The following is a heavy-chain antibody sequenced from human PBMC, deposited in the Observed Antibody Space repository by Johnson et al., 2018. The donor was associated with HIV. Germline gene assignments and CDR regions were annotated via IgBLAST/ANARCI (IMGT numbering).Heavy chain of an antibody. CDR1: GFTFSREN. CDR3: ARDRRVAAITYAFDF. Sequence: QVQLVESGGGVVQPGMSLRLSYAASGFTFSRENMHWVRQAPDKGLHWVAIMSYDGSNKFYADSLKGRFTVSRDISKNTLYLQINGLSAEDTAVYYCARDRRVAAITYAFDFWGQGTMVTVSS. CDR2: MSYDGSNK. J-gene: IGHJ3*01. V-gene: IGHV3-30*03. D-gene: IGHD6-13*01.